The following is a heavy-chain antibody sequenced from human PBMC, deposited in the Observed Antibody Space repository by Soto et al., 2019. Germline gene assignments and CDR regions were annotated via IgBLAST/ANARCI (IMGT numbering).Heavy chain of an antibody. CDR3: AAVGYCSGGSCSPDY. V-gene: IGHV1-58*02. D-gene: IGHD2-15*01. CDR2: IVVGSGNT. Sequence: SVKVSCKASGFTFTSSAMQWVRQARGQRLEWIGWIVVGSGNTNYAQKFQERVTITRDMSTSTAYMELSSLRSEDTAVYYCAAVGYCSGGSCSPDYWGQGTLVTVS. CDR1: GFTFTSSA. J-gene: IGHJ4*02.